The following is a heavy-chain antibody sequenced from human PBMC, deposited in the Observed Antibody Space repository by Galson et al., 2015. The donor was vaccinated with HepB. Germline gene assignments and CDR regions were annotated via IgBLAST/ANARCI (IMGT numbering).Heavy chain of an antibody. CDR1: GFTFSSLG. CDR3: AKGTADVDY. J-gene: IGHJ4*02. CDR2: VGVIARRA. D-gene: IGHD1-1*01. Sequence: SLRLSCAATGFTFSSLGMTWVRHAPGKGLECAADVGVIARRAGYADSVRGRFTIPRDNSRNMLYLQMNNLRAEDTAVYYCAKGTADVDYWGQGTLVTVSS. V-gene: IGHV3-23*01.